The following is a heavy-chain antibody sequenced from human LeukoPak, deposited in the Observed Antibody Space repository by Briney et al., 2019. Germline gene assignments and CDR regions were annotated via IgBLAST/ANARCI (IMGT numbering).Heavy chain of an antibody. V-gene: IGHV3-30-3*01. D-gene: IGHD6-6*01. CDR3: ARSSIAAPSDY. CDR1: GFTFSSYA. CDR2: ISYDGSNK. Sequence: GGSLRLSCAASGFTFSSYAMHWVRQAPGKGLEWVAVISYDGSNKYYADSVKGRFTISRDNSKNTLYLQMNSLRAEDTAVYYCARSSIAAPSDYWGQGTLVTVSS. J-gene: IGHJ4*02.